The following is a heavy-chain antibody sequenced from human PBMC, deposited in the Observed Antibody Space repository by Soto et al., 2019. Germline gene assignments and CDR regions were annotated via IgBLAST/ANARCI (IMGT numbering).Heavy chain of an antibody. CDR1: GFTFDASG. CDR3: AKGANYYDSSGFYLFNF. Sequence: GGSLRLSCAASGFTFDASGMHWVRQAPGRGLEWVAIVSYDGTNAQYSDSVEGRFTISRDNSNNTLFLQMDSLRVEDTAVYYCAKGANYYDSSGFYLFNFWGQGTPVTVSS. D-gene: IGHD3-22*01. V-gene: IGHV3-30*18. CDR2: VSYDGTNA. J-gene: IGHJ4*02.